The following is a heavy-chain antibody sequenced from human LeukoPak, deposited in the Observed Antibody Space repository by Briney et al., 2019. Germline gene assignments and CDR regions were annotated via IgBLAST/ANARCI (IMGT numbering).Heavy chain of an antibody. V-gene: IGHV3-30*01. CDR1: GFTFSSYA. Sequence: GGSLRLSCAASGFTFSSYAMHWVRRAPGKGLEWVAVISYDGSNKYYADSVKGRFTISRDNSKNTLYLQMNSLRAEDTAVYYCARGPSGYLIDHWGQRTLVTVSS. CDR2: ISYDGSNK. D-gene: IGHD3-3*01. J-gene: IGHJ4*02. CDR3: ARGPSGYLIDH.